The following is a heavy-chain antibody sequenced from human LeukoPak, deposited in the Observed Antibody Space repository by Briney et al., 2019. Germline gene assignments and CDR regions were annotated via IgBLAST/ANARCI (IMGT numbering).Heavy chain of an antibody. J-gene: IGHJ4*02. CDR1: GGSFSGYY. Sequence: SETLSLTCAVYGGSFSGYYWSWIRQPPGKGLEWIGEINHSGSTNYNPSLKSRVTISVDTSKNQFSLKLSSVTAADTAVYYCARVSSLKRRHDYWGQGTLVTVSS. V-gene: IGHV4-34*01. CDR2: INHSGST. CDR3: ARVSSLKRRHDY. D-gene: IGHD2-2*01.